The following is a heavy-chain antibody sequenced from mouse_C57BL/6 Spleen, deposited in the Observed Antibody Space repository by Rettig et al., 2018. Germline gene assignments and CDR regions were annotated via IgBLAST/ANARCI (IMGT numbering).Heavy chain of an antibody. Sequence: KQRPGQGLEWIGMIHPNSGSANYNENFKNKATLTVDKSSSTAYMQLSSLTSEDSAVYYCARIYDGYFGDYWGQGTTLTVSS. CDR3: ARIYDGYFGDY. CDR2: IHPNSGSA. D-gene: IGHD2-3*01. J-gene: IGHJ2*01. V-gene: IGHV1-64*01.